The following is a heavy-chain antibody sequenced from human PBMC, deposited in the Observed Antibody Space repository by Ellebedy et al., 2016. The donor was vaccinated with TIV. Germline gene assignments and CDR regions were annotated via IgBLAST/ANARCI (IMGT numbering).Heavy chain of an antibody. CDR1: GFTFSSYG. J-gene: IGHJ4*02. V-gene: IGHV3-33*06. D-gene: IGHD1-7*01. CDR2: IWYDGSNK. CDR3: AKDIELELPCYFDY. Sequence: GGSLRLSCAASGFTFSSYGMHWVRQAPGKGLEWVAVIWYDGSNKYYADSVTGRFTISRDNAKNSLYLQMNSLRVEDTAVYYCAKDIELELPCYFDYWGQGTLVTVSS.